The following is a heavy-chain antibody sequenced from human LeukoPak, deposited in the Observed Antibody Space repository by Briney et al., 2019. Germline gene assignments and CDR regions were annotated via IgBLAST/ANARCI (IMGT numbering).Heavy chain of an antibody. CDR1: GGSFSGYY. CDR2: ISGSGGST. V-gene: IGHV3-23*01. Sequence: ETLSLTCAVYGGSFSGYYWSWIRQPPGKGLEWVSAISGSGGSTYYADSVKGRFTISRDNSKNTLYLQMNSLRAEDTAVYYCAKGSAVAGAYAFDIWGQGTMVTVSS. J-gene: IGHJ3*02. CDR3: AKGSAVAGAYAFDI. D-gene: IGHD6-19*01.